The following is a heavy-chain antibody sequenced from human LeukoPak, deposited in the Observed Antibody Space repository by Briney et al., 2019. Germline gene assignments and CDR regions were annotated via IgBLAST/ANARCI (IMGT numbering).Heavy chain of an antibody. V-gene: IGHV1-8*03. D-gene: IGHD4-17*01. CDR2: TNPNSGNT. J-gene: IGHJ5*02. CDR3: ARANYGDSGWFDP. Sequence: GASVKVSCKASGYTFTSYDINWVRQATGQGLEWMGWTNPNSGNTGYAQKFQGRVTITRNTSISTAYMELSSLRSEDTAVYYCARANYGDSGWFDPWGQGTLVTVSS. CDR1: GYTFTSYD.